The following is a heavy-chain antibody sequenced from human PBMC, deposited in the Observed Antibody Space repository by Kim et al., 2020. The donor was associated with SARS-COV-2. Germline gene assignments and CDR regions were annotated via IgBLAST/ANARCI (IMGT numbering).Heavy chain of an antibody. Sequence: GGSLRLSCAASGFTFSSYVMSWVRQAPGKGLEWVSAISGTGGSTYYADSVKGRFTISRDNSKNTLYLQMNSLRAEDTAVYHCAKNIGSSGLNCDYSGQATLVTVS. D-gene: IGHD1-26*01. CDR2: ISGTGGST. V-gene: IGHV3-23*01. CDR1: GFTFSSYV. J-gene: IGHJ4*02. CDR3: AKNIGSSGLNCDY.